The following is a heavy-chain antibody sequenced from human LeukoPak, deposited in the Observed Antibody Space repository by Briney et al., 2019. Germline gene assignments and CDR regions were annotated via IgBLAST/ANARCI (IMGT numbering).Heavy chain of an antibody. CDR1: GFTFSSYA. CDR2: ISGSGGST. Sequence: GGSLRLSCAASGFTFSSYAVSWVRQAPGKGLEWVSAISGSGGSTYYVDSVKGRFTISRDNSKNTLYLQMNSLRAEDTAVYYSAKEDYYDSSPFDYWGQGTLVTVSS. D-gene: IGHD3-22*01. V-gene: IGHV3-23*01. CDR3: AKEDYYDSSPFDY. J-gene: IGHJ4*02.